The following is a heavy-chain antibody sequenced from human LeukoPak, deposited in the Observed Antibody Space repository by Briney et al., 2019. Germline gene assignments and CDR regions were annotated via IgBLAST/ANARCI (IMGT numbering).Heavy chain of an antibody. D-gene: IGHD2-2*02. V-gene: IGHV4-39*07. CDR2: IYYGGSP. CDR1: GGSISSSSYC. Sequence: SETLSLTCTVSGGSISSSSYCLGRIRQPPGKGVEWMWRIYYGGSPYYNPYVKSRVTISVDTPKNQFSLKLSSATAADTAVYYCAREYRYYMDVWGKGTTVTVSS. CDR3: AREYRYYMDV. J-gene: IGHJ6*03.